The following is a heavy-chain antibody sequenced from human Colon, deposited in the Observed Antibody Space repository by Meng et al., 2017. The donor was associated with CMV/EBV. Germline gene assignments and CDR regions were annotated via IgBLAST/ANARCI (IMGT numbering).Heavy chain of an antibody. J-gene: IGHJ4*01. CDR2: ILGSGDST. CDR1: GFTFSSYS. D-gene: IGHD1-26*01. V-gene: IGHV3-23*01. CDR3: AKDRWGVGTTLDPFDY. Sequence: SGFTFSSYSMTWVRQAPGKGLEWVPVILGSGDSTHYADSVKGRFTISRDNSKNTVYLQMNRLRAEDTAVYYCAKDRWGVGTTLDPFDYWGHGTLVTVSS.